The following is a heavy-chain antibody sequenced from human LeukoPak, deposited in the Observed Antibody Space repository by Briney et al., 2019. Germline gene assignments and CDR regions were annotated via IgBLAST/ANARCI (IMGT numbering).Heavy chain of an antibody. CDR3: ARVPNSGWYYFDY. Sequence: PSETLSLTCTVSGGSISSYYWSWIRQPPGKGLDWIGYIYYSGSTSYNPSLKSRVTISVGASKNQFSLKLSSVTAADTAVYYCARVPNSGWYYFDYWGQGTLVTVSS. D-gene: IGHD6-19*01. CDR2: IYYSGST. J-gene: IGHJ4*02. CDR1: GGSISSYY. V-gene: IGHV4-59*01.